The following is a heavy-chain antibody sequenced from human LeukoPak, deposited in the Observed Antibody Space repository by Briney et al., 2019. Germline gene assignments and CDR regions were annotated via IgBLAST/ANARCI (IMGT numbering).Heavy chain of an antibody. Sequence: ASVTVSCKASGYTFTGYYMHWVRQAPGQGLEWMGLINPSGGSTSYAQKFQGRVTMTRDMSTSTVYMELSSLRSEDAAVYYCARRGGSGWSKRSHFDYWGQGTLVTVSS. D-gene: IGHD6-19*01. J-gene: IGHJ4*02. CDR3: ARRGGSGWSKRSHFDY. CDR1: GYTFTGYY. CDR2: INPSGGST. V-gene: IGHV1-46*01.